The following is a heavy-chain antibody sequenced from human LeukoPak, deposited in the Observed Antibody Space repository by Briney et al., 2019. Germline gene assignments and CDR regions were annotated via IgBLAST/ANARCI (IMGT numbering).Heavy chain of an antibody. D-gene: IGHD5-18*01. Sequence: GGSLRLSCAASGFTFSSCSMNWVRQAPGKGLEWVSSISSRGDYIYYADSLKGRFTISRDNAKNSLYLQMNSLRAEDTAVYYCAREYSYTEGFDSWGQGTLVTVSS. CDR1: GFTFSSCS. CDR2: ISSRGDYI. J-gene: IGHJ4*02. V-gene: IGHV3-21*01. CDR3: AREYSYTEGFDS.